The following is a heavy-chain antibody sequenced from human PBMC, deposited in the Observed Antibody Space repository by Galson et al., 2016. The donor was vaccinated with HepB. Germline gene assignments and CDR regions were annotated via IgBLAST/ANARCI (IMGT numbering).Heavy chain of an antibody. D-gene: IGHD6-19*01. J-gene: IGHJ4*02. CDR3: ARDSSGWYDLTSYYFDY. V-gene: IGHV3-21*01. CDR2: ISSSSSYI. Sequence: SLRLSCAASGFTFSRHSINWVRQAPGKGLEWVSSISSSSSYIYYADSVKGRFTISRDNAKNSLYLQMHSLRAEDTAVYYCARDSSGWYDLTSYYFDYWGQGTLVTVSS. CDR1: GFTFSRHS.